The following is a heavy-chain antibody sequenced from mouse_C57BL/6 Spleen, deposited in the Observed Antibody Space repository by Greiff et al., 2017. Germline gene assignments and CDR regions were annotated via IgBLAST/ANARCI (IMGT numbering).Heavy chain of an antibody. D-gene: IGHD2-13*01. V-gene: IGHV1-54*01. Sequence: VQLQQSGAELVRPGTSVKVSCKASGYAFTNYLIEWVKQRPGQGLEWIGVINPGSGGTNYNEKFKGKATLTADKSSSTAYMLLSSLTSEDSAVYFCARRVSYAMDYWGQGTSVTVSS. CDR3: ARRVSYAMDY. J-gene: IGHJ4*01. CDR2: INPGSGGT. CDR1: GYAFTNYL.